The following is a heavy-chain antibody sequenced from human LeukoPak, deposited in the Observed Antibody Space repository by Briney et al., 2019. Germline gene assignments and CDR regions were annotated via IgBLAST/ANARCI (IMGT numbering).Heavy chain of an antibody. V-gene: IGHV4-39*01. CDR2: IYKTGTT. J-gene: IGHJ4*02. Sequence: PSETLSLTCIVSGGSISTTTYYWAWVRQPPGKGLEWIGSIYKTGTTNYSPSLKSRVTISVDTSENQFSLKLSSVTAADTAVYYCARTRYYYNSRSYGAPYYFDYWGQGTLVTVSS. CDR3: ARTRYYYNSRSYGAPYYFDY. CDR1: GGSISTTTYY. D-gene: IGHD3-10*01.